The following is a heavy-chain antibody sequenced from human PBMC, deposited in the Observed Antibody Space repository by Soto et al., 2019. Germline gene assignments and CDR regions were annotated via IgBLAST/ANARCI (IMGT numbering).Heavy chain of an antibody. J-gene: IGHJ6*02. CDR1: GGSISSYY. CDR2: IYYSGST. V-gene: IGHV4-59*01. Sequence: SETLSLTCTVSGGSISSYYWSWIRQPPGKGLEWIGYIYYSGSTNYNPSLKSRVTISVDTSKNQFSLKLSSVTAADTAVYYCARYKSNYYYDMDVWGQGTTVTVSS. D-gene: IGHD1-20*01. CDR3: ARYKSNYYYDMDV.